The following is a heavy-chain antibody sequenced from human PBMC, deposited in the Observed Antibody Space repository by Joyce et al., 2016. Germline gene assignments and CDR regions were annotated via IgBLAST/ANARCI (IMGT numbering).Heavy chain of an antibody. D-gene: IGHD2-15*01. Sequence: EVQLVESGGGLIQPGGSLRLSCAASGFTVDSNYMSWVRQAPGRGLEWGSVTYTDGFTSYADSVKGRFTISRDNSKNTLYLHMNSLGADDTAMYYCARGMSAVLPWYFIYWGQGNLVTVSS. CDR1: GFTVDSNY. J-gene: IGHJ4*02. CDR2: TYTDGFT. V-gene: IGHV3-53*01. CDR3: ARGMSAVLPWYFIY.